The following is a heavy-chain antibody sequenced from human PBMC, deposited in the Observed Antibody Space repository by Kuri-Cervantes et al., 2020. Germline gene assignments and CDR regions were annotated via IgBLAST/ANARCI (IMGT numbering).Heavy chain of an antibody. Sequence: GESLKISCAASGFTFSSYAMHWVRQAPGKGLEWVAVISYDGSNKYYADSVKGRFTISRDNSKNTLYLQMNSLRAEDTAVYYCARDSSVGAYLLSYYFDYWGQGTLVTVPQ. D-gene: IGHD1-26*01. J-gene: IGHJ4*02. V-gene: IGHV3-30-3*01. CDR2: ISYDGSNK. CDR3: ARDSSVGAYLLSYYFDY. CDR1: GFTFSSYA.